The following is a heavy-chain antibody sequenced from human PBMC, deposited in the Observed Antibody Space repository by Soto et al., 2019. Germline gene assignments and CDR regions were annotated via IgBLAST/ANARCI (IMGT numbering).Heavy chain of an antibody. CDR2: VSKDGSNT. J-gene: IGHJ3*02. V-gene: IGHV3-30-3*01. CDR1: GFTFNFFA. Sequence: QVQLVESGGGVVQPGRSLRLSCAASGFTFNFFAMHWVRQAPGKGLEWVAAVSKDGSNTYYADSVKGRFTISRDNPKYTLYLQMNSLRLEDTAVYYCARDIWWEPGVDAFHIWGQGTMVTVSP. CDR3: ARDIWWEPGVDAFHI. D-gene: IGHD1-26*01.